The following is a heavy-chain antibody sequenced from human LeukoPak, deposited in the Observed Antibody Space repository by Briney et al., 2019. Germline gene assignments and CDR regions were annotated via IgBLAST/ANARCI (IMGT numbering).Heavy chain of an antibody. J-gene: IGHJ6*02. CDR3: ARQWLRGNYYYYYGMDV. Sequence: ASVKVSCKASGYTFTTYDINWVRQATGQGLEWMGWMNPNSGNTGYAQKFQGRVTMTRNTSISTAYMELSSLRSEDTAVYYCARQWLRGNYYYYYGMDVWGQGTTVTVSS. CDR2: MNPNSGNT. V-gene: IGHV1-8*01. D-gene: IGHD6-19*01. CDR1: GYTFTTYD.